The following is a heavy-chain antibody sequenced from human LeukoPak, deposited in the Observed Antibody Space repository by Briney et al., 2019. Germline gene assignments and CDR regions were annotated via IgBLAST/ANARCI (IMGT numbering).Heavy chain of an antibody. CDR2: INHSGST. J-gene: IGHJ4*02. V-gene: IGHV4-34*01. D-gene: IGHD6-13*01. CDR1: GGSFSGYY. CDR3: ARGAGIAAAGPFDY. Sequence: SETLSLTYAVYGGSFSGYYWSWIRQPPGKGLEWIGEINHSGSTNYNPSLKSRVTISVDTSKNQFSLKLSSVTAADTAVYYCARGAGIAAAGPFDYWGQGTLVTVSS.